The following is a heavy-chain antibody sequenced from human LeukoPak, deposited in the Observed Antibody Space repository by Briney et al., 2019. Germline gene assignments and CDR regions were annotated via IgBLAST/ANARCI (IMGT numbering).Heavy chain of an antibody. J-gene: IGHJ4*02. CDR1: GFTFSNAW. D-gene: IGHD3-22*01. V-gene: IGHV3-15*01. Sequence: PGGSLRLSCTASGFTFSNAWMSWVRQAPGKGLEWVGRIKSRTEGGTTDYAAPVKGRFTISREDSKNTVFLQMNSLKTADTALYYCATFIPNYYYDISPRLDYWGQGTLVTVSS. CDR3: ATFIPNYYYDISPRLDY. CDR2: IKSRTEGGTT.